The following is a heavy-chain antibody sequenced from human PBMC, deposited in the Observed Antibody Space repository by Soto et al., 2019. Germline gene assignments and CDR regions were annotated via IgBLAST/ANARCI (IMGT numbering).Heavy chain of an antibody. CDR2: ISSSSSYI. Sequence: VGSLRLSCAASGFTFSSYSMNWVRQAPGKGLEWVSSISSSSSYIYYADSVKGRFTISRDNAKNSLYQQMNSLRAEDTAVYYFARECHDYGDYPAFNPWGQGTLVTVSS. D-gene: IGHD4-17*01. CDR3: ARECHDYGDYPAFNP. J-gene: IGHJ5*02. V-gene: IGHV3-21*01. CDR1: GFTFSSYS.